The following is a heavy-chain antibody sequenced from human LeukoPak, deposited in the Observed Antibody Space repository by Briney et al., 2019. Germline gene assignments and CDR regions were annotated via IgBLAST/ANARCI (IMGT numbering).Heavy chain of an antibody. J-gene: IGHJ4*02. V-gene: IGHV2-70*11. Sequence: SGPALVKPTQTLTLTCTFSGFALSTSGMCVSWIRQPPGKALEWPARIDWDDDKYYSTSLKTRLTISKDTSKNQVVLTMTNMDPVDTATYYCARIHYYGSSDWGQGTLVTVSS. CDR2: IDWDDDK. CDR1: GFALSTSGMC. D-gene: IGHD3-10*01. CDR3: ARIHYYGSSD.